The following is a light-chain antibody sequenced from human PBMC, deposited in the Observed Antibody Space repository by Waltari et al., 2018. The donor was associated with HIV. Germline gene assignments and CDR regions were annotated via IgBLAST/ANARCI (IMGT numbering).Light chain of an antibody. Sequence: DIVLTQSPHSLAVSLGERVTITCKSSSTVLSPSNNQNYLVWYQHKSRQSPKLIMKWGSARQSGGPDRFRGSGSGTDFSLTISSMETEDAAVYYCQQFYAAPLTFGQGTRV. CDR2: WGS. CDR1: STVLSPSNNQNY. J-gene: IGKJ3*01. CDR3: QQFYAAPLT. V-gene: IGKV4-1*01.